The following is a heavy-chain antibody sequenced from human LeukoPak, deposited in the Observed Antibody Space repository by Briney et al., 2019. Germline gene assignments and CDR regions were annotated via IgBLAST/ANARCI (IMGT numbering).Heavy chain of an antibody. Sequence: GESLKISCKGSGYSFTSYRISWVRQMPGKGLEWRGRIDPSDSYTNYSPSFQGHVTISADKSISTAYLQWRSLKASDIAMYYCARHGYYGSRSYYREPFDYWGQGTLVTVSS. D-gene: IGHD3-10*01. V-gene: IGHV5-10-1*01. CDR1: GYSFTSYR. CDR3: ARHGYYGSRSYYREPFDY. CDR2: IDPSDSYT. J-gene: IGHJ4*02.